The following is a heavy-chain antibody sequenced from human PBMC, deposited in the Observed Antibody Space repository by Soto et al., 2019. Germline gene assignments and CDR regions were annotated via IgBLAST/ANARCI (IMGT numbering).Heavy chain of an antibody. CDR3: ARGGDDNYYDSSGYYYYYYGMDV. D-gene: IGHD3-22*01. CDR2: INPNSGGT. CDR1: GYTFTDYY. V-gene: IGHV1-2*02. J-gene: IGHJ6*02. Sequence: QVQLVQSGAEVKKPGASMKVYCKASGYTFTDYYMHWVRQAPGQGLEWMGWINPNSGGTNYAQKFQGRVTMTRDTSISTAYKELSRLRSDDTAVYYCARGGDDNYYDSSGYYYYYYGMDVWGQGTTVTVSS.